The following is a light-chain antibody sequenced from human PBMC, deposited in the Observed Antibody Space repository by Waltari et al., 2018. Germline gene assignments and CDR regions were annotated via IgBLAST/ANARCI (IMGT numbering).Light chain of an antibody. CDR2: VNSDGSH. Sequence: QLVLTQSPSASASLRASVKLTCTLSSGHSSNVIAWLQEQPGKGPRYLMKVNSDGSHSKGDEIPDRFSGSSSGAERYLTISSLQSEDEADYYCQTGGHGTWVFGGGTKLTVL. CDR3: QTGGHGTWV. V-gene: IGLV4-69*01. J-gene: IGLJ3*02. CDR1: SGHSSNV.